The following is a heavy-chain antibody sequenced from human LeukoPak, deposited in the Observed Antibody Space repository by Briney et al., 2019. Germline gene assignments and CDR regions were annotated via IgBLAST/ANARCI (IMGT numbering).Heavy chain of an antibody. CDR3: TRDASGDTNSGPRMDV. CDR2: IKPDGSEK. D-gene: IGHD1-26*01. V-gene: IGHV3-7*05. CDR1: AFTFRTYW. J-gene: IGHJ6*02. Sequence: GGSLRLSCAASAFTFRTYWMSWVRQAPGKGLEWVAMIKPDGSEKYYVDSVKGLFTISRDNAKNSLYLQMSSLRAEDTAVYYCTRDASGDTNSGPRMDVWGQGATVTVSS.